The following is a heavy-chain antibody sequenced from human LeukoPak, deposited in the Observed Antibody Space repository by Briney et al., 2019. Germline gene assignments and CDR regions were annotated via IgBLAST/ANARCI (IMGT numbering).Heavy chain of an antibody. V-gene: IGHV4-34*01. J-gene: IGHJ4*02. CDR3: ARGPASDYDSSGYYHFDY. CDR2: INHSGST. Sequence: SETLSLTCAVYGGSFSGYYWSWIRQPPGKGLEWIGEINHSGSTNYNPSLKSRVTIPVDTSKNQFSLKLSSVIAADTAVYYCARGPASDYDSSGYYHFDYWGQGTLVTVSS. CDR1: GGSFSGYY. D-gene: IGHD3-22*01.